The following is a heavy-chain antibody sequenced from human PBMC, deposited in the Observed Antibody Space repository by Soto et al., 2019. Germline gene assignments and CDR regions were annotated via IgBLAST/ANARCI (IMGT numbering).Heavy chain of an antibody. CDR1: GFTFSSYG. CDR2: IWYDGSNK. V-gene: IGHV3-33*01. J-gene: IGHJ4*02. CDR3: ARAENPHDYYDSSGYLDY. D-gene: IGHD3-22*01. Sequence: GGSLRLSCAASGFTFSSYGMHWVRQAPGKGLEWVAVIWYDGSNKYYADSVKGRFTISRDNSKNTLYLQMNSLRAEDTAVYYCARAENPHDYYDSSGYLDYWGQGTLVTVSS.